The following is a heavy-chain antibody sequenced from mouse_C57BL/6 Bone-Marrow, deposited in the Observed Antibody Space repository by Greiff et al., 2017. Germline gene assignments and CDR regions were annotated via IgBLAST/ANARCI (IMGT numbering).Heavy chain of an antibody. V-gene: IGHV1-55*01. CDR2: IYPGSGST. Sequence: QVQLQQPGAELVKPGASVKMSCKASGYTFTSYWITWVKQRPGQGLEWIGDIYPGSGSTNYHEKFKSKATLTVDTSSSTAYMQLRSLTSEDSAVYDCARSDYYGSSYWFAYWGQGTLVTVSA. J-gene: IGHJ3*01. CDR3: ARSDYYGSSYWFAY. D-gene: IGHD1-1*01. CDR1: GYTFTSYW.